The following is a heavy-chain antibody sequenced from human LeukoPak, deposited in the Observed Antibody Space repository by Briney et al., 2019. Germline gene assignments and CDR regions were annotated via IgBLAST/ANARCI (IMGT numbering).Heavy chain of an antibody. CDR2: INPSGGST. J-gene: IGHJ4*02. D-gene: IGHD1-1*01. Sequence: ASVKVSCKASGYTFTSYYIHWVRQAPGQGLGWMGIINPSGGSTTYAQKFQGRVTMTRDTSTSTVYMELSSLRSEDTAVYYCARDGSAWNFDYWGQGTLVTVSS. CDR3: ARDGSAWNFDY. V-gene: IGHV1-46*01. CDR1: GYTFTSYY.